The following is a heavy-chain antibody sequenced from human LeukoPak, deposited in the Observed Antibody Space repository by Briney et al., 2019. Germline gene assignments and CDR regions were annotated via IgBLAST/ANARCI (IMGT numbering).Heavy chain of an antibody. V-gene: IGHV3-23*01. J-gene: IGHJ4*02. D-gene: IGHD3-3*01. CDR2: ISGSGGST. CDR3: AKDLRFLEWLSKFDY. Sequence: PGGSLSLSCAASGFTFSSYAMSWVRQAPGKGPEWVSAISGSGGSTYYADSVKGRFTISRDNSKNTLYLQMNSLRAEDTAVYYCAKDLRFLEWLSKFDYWCQGTLVTVSS. CDR1: GFTFSSYA.